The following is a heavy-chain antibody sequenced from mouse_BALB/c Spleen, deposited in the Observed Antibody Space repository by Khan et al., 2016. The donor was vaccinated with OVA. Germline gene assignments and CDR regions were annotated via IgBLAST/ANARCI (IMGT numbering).Heavy chain of an antibody. CDR1: GYTFTTYT. CDR3: TREGAYYRSDGWFAY. V-gene: IGHV1-4*01. Sequence: QVQLQQSGAELARPGASVKMSCKASGYTFTTYTIHWVKQRPGQGLEWIGYIIPSTDYTNYNQKFKDKATLTAAKSSTTAYMQLRSLTSEDSAVYYCTREGAYYRSDGWFAYWGQGTLVTVSA. CDR2: IIPSTDYT. J-gene: IGHJ3*01. D-gene: IGHD2-14*01.